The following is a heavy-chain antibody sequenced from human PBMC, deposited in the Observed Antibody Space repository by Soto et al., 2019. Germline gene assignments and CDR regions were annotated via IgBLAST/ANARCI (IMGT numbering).Heavy chain of an antibody. CDR2: ISASGGSI. CDR1: GFSLSDYA. CDR3: AKDGSGTYYRFFDT. D-gene: IGHD3-3*01. J-gene: IGHJ4*02. V-gene: IGHV3-23*01. Sequence: PGGSLRLSCVGSGFSLSDYAMSWVRQIPGKGLEWVSAISASGGSIFYADSVKGRFTISRDLRNNTLFLQMNTLKAEDTAFYFCAKDGSGTYYRFFDTWGQGALVTSPQ.